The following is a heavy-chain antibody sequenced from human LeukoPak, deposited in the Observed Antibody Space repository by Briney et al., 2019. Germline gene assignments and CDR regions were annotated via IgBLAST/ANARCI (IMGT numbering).Heavy chain of an antibody. J-gene: IGHJ4*02. Sequence: GGSLRLSCVAYGFTFSTYIMNWVRQAPGEGLEWVSYISSSSSTIYYADSVKGRFTISRDNAKNPLYLQMNSLRAEDTAVYYCARVVGGLPHFDYWGQGILVTVSS. D-gene: IGHD3-10*01. V-gene: IGHV3-48*04. CDR3: ARVVGGLPHFDY. CDR2: ISSSSSTI. CDR1: GFTFSTYI.